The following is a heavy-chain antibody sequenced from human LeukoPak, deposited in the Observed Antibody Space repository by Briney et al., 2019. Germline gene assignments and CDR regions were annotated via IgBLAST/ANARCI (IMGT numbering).Heavy chain of an antibody. J-gene: IGHJ3*02. CDR3: ARTWGYCSSTSCRDAFDI. CDR1: AYTFTCYY. V-gene: IGHV1-2*02. Sequence: ASVNVSCKASAYTFTCYYMHLVRQAPGQGLELMGWINPNSGGTNYAQKFKARVTMTRDTSIRTAYMELSRLRYDDTAVYYCARTWGYCSSTSCRDAFDIWGQGTMVTVSS. D-gene: IGHD2-2*01. CDR2: INPNSGGT.